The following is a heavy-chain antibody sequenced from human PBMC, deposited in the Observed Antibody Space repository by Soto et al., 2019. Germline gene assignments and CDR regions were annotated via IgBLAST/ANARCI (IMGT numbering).Heavy chain of an antibody. D-gene: IGHD2-2*01. CDR2: ISAYNGNT. CDR3: AGDGLTRHIVVVPAAIRHYYYYMDV. Sequence: GASVKVSCKASGYTFTSYGISWVRQAPGQGLEWMGWISAYNGNTNYAQKLQGRVTMTTDTSTSTAYMELRSLRSDDTAVYYCAGDGLTRHIVVVPAAIRHYYYYMDVWGKGTTVTVSS. J-gene: IGHJ6*03. CDR1: GYTFTSYG. V-gene: IGHV1-18*01.